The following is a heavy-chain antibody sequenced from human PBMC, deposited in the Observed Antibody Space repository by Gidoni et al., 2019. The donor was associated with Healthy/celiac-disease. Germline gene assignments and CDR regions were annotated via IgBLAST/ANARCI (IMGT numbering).Heavy chain of an antibody. CDR2: ISSSSSTI. V-gene: IGHV3-48*01. CDR1: GFTFSSYS. CDR3: ARDLRRTTLYYYYGMDV. D-gene: IGHD1-7*01. Sequence: EVQLVESGGGWVQPGGSLRLTCAASGFTFSSYSMNWVRQAPGKGLEWVSYISSSSSTIYYADSVKGRFTISRDNAKNSLYLQMNSLRAEDTAVYYCARDLRRTTLYYYYGMDVWGKGTTVTVSS. J-gene: IGHJ6*04.